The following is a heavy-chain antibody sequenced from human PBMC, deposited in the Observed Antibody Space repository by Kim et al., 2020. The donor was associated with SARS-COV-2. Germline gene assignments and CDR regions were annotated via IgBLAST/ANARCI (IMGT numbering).Heavy chain of an antibody. CDR1: GFTFSSYG. V-gene: IGHV3-30*18. CDR2: ISYDGSNK. Sequence: GGSLRLSCAASGFTFSSYGMHWVRQAPGKGLEWVAVISYDGSNKYYADSVKGRFTISRDNSKNTLYLKMNSLRAEDTAVYYCAKVLWFGESGELYYYGMDVWGQGTTVTVSS. D-gene: IGHD3-10*01. J-gene: IGHJ6*02. CDR3: AKVLWFGESGELYYYGMDV.